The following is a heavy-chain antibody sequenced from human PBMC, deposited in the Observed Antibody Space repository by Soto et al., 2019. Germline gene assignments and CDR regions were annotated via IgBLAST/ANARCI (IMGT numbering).Heavy chain of an antibody. D-gene: IGHD5-12*01. CDR2: VYPGDSDT. V-gene: IGHV5-51*01. CDR1: RYSLTSYW. CDR3: TRRAGYIDH. Sequence: PGESLKISCKASRYSLTSYWIGWVRQMPGKGLEWMGIVYPGDSDTRYSPSFRGQVTISVDKSISTAYLQWSSLTASDTALYYCTRRAGYIDHWGQGTLVSVSS. J-gene: IGHJ5*02.